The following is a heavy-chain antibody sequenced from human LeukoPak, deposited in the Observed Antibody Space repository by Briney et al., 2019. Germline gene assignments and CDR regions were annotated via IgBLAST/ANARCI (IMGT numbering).Heavy chain of an antibody. D-gene: IGHD1-14*01. CDR2: IYYSGST. CDR3: ARHNRKGYYYYYYMDV. V-gene: IGHV4-59*01. Sequence: SETLSLTCTVSGGSISSYYWSWIRQPPGKGLEWIGYIYYSGSTNYNPSLKSRVTISEDTSKKHYTLKLSSVTAADTAVYYCARHNRKGYYYYYYMDVWGKGTTVTVSS. J-gene: IGHJ6*03. CDR1: GGSISSYY.